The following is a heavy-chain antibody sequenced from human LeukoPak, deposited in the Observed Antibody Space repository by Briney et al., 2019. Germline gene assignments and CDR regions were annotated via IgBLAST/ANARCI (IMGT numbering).Heavy chain of an antibody. CDR1: GYTFTSYD. CDR2: MNPNSGNT. D-gene: IGHD6-13*01. V-gene: IGHV1-8*02. J-gene: IGHJ4*02. Sequence: GASVKVSCKASGYTFTSYDINWVRQATGQGLEWMGWMNPNSGNTGYAQKFQGRVTMTRNTSISTAYMELSSLRSEDTAVYYCARGQGRYSSSWSLSRTIVGALPWDYWGQGTLVTVSS. CDR3: ARGQGRYSSSWSLSRTIVGALPWDY.